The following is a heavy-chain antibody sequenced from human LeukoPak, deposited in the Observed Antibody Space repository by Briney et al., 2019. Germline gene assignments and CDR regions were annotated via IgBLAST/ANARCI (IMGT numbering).Heavy chain of an antibody. J-gene: IGHJ3*02. CDR3: ARDRAWGNDAFDI. CDR2: ISSSSNTI. D-gene: IGHD3-16*01. V-gene: IGHV3-48*01. Sequence: GGSLRLSCAASGFTFSSYSMNWVRQAPGKGLEWVSYISSSSNTIYYADSVKGRFTISRDNAKNSLYLQMNSLRAEDTAVYYCARDRAWGNDAFDIWGQGTMVTVSS. CDR1: GFTFSSYS.